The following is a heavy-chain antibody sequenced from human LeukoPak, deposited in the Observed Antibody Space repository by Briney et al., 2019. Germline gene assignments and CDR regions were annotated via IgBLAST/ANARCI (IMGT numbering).Heavy chain of an antibody. CDR3: ARTNFYDTGRDCFDP. Sequence: SETLSLTCAVSGGPISSYYWSWIRQPPGKGLEWIGYIYYSGSTNYNPSLKSRVTISVDTSKNQFSLKLSSVTAADTAVYYCARTNFYDTGRDCFDPWGQGTLVTVSS. CDR1: GGPISSYY. V-gene: IGHV4-59*08. D-gene: IGHD3-16*01. CDR2: IYYSGST. J-gene: IGHJ5*02.